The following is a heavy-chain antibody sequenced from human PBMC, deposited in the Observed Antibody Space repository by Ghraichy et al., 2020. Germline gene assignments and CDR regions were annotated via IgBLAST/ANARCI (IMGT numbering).Heavy chain of an antibody. D-gene: IGHD3-3*01. J-gene: IGHJ4*02. CDR1: GFTFSSYW. Sequence: GGSLRLSCAASGFTFSSYWMHWVRQAPGKGLVWVSRINSDGSSTSYADSVKGRFTISRDNAKNTLYLQMNSLRAEDTAVYYCARDGQEIGYYDFWSGPRDYFDYWGQGTLVTVSS. CDR2: INSDGSST. CDR3: ARDGQEIGYYDFWSGPRDYFDY. V-gene: IGHV3-74*01.